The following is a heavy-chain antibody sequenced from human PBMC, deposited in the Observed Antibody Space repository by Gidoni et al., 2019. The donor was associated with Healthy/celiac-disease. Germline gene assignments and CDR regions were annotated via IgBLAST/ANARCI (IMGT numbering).Heavy chain of an antibody. V-gene: IGHV4-59*01. D-gene: IGHD5-18*01. J-gene: IGHJ4*02. CDR1: GGPISSYY. Sequence: QVQLQESGPGLVQPSETLSLTCTVSGGPISSYYWSWIRQPPGKGLEWIGYIYYSGSTNYNPSLKSRVTISVDTSKNQFSLKLSSVTAADTAVYYCARAVDTAMSLGNWGQGTLVTVSS. CDR3: ARAVDTAMSLGN. CDR2: IYYSGST.